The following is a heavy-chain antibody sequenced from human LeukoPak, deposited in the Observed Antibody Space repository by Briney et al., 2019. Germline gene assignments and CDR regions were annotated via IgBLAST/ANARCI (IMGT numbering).Heavy chain of an antibody. CDR3: SKWGDYDVLTGYYDSDF. D-gene: IGHD3-9*01. V-gene: IGHV3-23*01. J-gene: IGHJ4*02. Sequence: GGSLRLSCAASGFTFSNYAMSWVRQAPGKGLEWVSAIVGSGGSTCYADSVKGRFTISRDNSKNTLCLQMNSLRVEDTALYYCSKWGDYDVLTGYYDSDFWGQGTLVTVSS. CDR2: IVGSGGST. CDR1: GFTFSNYA.